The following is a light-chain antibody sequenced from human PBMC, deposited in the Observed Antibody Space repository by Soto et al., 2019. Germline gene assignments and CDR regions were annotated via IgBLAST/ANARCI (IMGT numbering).Light chain of an antibody. CDR3: QQYSDWPPIT. V-gene: IGKV3-15*01. CDR2: DAS. J-gene: IGKJ5*01. Sequence: IVITQSPSTVSVSPGERVTLSCRASQSVGTDLAWYQQKPGQAPRLLIYDASTGATGTPARFSGSGSGTEFALTISSLQSEDFAIYYCQQYSDWPPITFGQGTRLEI. CDR1: QSVGTD.